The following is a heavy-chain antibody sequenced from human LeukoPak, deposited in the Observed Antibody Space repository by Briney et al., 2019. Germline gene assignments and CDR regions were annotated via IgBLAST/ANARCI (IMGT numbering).Heavy chain of an antibody. CDR1: GFTFSSYA. CDR3: ASSVWELGY. Sequence: GGSLRLSCAASGFTFSSYAMHWVRQAPGKGLEWVSSISSSSSFIYYADSVKGRFTISRDNAKNSLYLQMNSLRADDTAVYYCASSVWELGYWGQGTLVTVSS. V-gene: IGHV3-21*01. J-gene: IGHJ4*02. CDR2: ISSSSSFI. D-gene: IGHD1-26*01.